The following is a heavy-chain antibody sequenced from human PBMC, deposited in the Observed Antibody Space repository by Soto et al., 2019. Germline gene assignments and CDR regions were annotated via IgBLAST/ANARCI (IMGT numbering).Heavy chain of an antibody. J-gene: IGHJ4*02. D-gene: IGHD6-19*01. CDR3: ARRSSGWYFDY. Sequence: EVQLLESGGGLVQPGGSLRLSCAASGFTFSSYAMSWVRQAPGKGLEWVSAISGSADSTYYADSVKGRFTISSDNSKNTLYLQMSSLRGEDTVVYYCARRSSGWYFDYWGQGTLVTVSS. CDR1: GFTFSSYA. V-gene: IGHV3-23*01. CDR2: ISGSADST.